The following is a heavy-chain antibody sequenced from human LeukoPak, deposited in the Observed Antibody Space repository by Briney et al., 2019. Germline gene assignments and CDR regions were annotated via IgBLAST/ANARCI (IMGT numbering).Heavy chain of an antibody. D-gene: IGHD2-15*01. J-gene: IGHJ4*02. CDR1: GFTFSDYY. CDR2: ISGGGSTI. V-gene: IGHV3-11*01. Sequence: GGSLRLSCAASGFTFSDYYMSWIRQAPGKGLEWISYISGGGSTIYYADSVKGRFTISRDNAKNSLYLQMNSLRAEDTAVYYCARLHVKFYCSGGSCYPGHWGQGTLVTVSS. CDR3: ARLHVKFYCSGGSCYPGH.